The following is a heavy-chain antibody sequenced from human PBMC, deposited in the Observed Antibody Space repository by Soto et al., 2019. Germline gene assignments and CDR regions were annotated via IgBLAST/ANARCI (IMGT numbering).Heavy chain of an antibody. D-gene: IGHD6-19*01. J-gene: IGHJ6*02. Sequence: QVQLVQSGAEVKKPGSSVKVSCKASGGTFSSYAINWVRQAPGQGLEWMGGIIPIFATADYAQKFQGRVTITAEDHTSTAYMERRSLRSEDAAGYEWVQCLLGVHCVDGMDVRGRGGTGSVSS. CDR3: VQCLLGVHCVDGMDV. CDR2: IIPIFATA. V-gene: IGHV1-69*12. CDR1: GGTFSSYA.